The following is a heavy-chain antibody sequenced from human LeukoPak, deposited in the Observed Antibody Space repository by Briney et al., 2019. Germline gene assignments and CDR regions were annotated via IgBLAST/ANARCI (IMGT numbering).Heavy chain of an antibody. Sequence: GGSLRLSCAASGLTFSGYWMHWVRQAPGKGLVWVSRINSDGSSIRYADSVKGRFTISRDNAKNALYLQMNSLRAEDTAVYYCARVPYGDYVDYFDYWGQGTLVTVSS. CDR2: INSDGSSI. CDR3: ARVPYGDYVDYFDY. J-gene: IGHJ4*02. CDR1: GLTFSGYW. V-gene: IGHV3-74*01. D-gene: IGHD4-17*01.